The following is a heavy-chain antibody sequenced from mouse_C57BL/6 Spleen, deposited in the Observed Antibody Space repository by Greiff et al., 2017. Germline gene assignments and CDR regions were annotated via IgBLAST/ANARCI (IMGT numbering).Heavy chain of an antibody. Sequence: QVQLKQSGPELVKPGASVKISCKASGYAFSSSWMNWVKQRPGKGLEWIGRSYPGDGDTNYNGKFKGKATLTADQYSTTAYMQLLSLTSEDSAVYFCASSYGYDCLYYFDYWGQGTPLTVSS. CDR2: SYPGDGDT. CDR3: ASSYGYDCLYYFDY. V-gene: IGHV1-82*01. CDR1: GYAFSSSW. J-gene: IGHJ2*01. D-gene: IGHD2-2*01.